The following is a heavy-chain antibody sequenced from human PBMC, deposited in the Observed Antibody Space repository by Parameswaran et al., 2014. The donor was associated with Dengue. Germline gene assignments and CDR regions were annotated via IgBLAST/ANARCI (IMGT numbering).Heavy chain of an antibody. CDR3: ARTGSGSWDYYYMDV. J-gene: IGHJ6*03. V-gene: IGHV1-2*04. Sequence: WVRQAPGQGLEWMGWINPNSGGTNYAQKFQGWVTMTRDTSISTAYMELSRLRSDDTAVYYCARTGSGSWDYYYMDVWGKGTTVTVSS. CDR2: INPNSGGT. D-gene: IGHD3-10*01.